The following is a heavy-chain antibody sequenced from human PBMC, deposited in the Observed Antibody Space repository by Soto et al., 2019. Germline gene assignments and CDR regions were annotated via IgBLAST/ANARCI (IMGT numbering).Heavy chain of an antibody. D-gene: IGHD3-3*01. CDR2: ISYDGSNK. CDR3: TTDLGIFGVVDNWFDP. J-gene: IGHJ5*02. V-gene: IGHV3-30*03. CDR1: GFTFSSYA. Sequence: GGSLRLSCAASGFTFSSYAMSWVRQAPGKGLEWVSVISYDGSNKYYADSVKGRFTISRDNSKNTLYLQMNSLKTEDTAVYYCTTDLGIFGVVDNWFDPWGQGTLVTVSS.